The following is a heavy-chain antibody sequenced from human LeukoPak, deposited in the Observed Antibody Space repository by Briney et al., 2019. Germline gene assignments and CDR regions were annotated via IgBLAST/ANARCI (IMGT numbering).Heavy chain of an antibody. Sequence: PGGSLRLSCAASGFTVSNSYMNWVRHAPGKGLEWISYISSSSGTIYYADSVRGRFTISRDNAKNSLYLQMSSLRVEDTALYYCARAMGIRSTRSHVFYAMDVWGQGTTVAVSS. J-gene: IGHJ6*02. CDR3: ARAMGIRSTRSHVFYAMDV. D-gene: IGHD2-2*01. CDR1: GFTVSNSY. V-gene: IGHV3-48*01. CDR2: ISSSSGTI.